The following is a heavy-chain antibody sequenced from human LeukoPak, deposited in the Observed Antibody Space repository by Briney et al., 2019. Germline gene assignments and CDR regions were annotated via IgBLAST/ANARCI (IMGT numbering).Heavy chain of an antibody. CDR2: IRSKACGGTT. CDR3: TRDGLGYSGFDY. D-gene: IGHD2-15*01. J-gene: IGHJ4*02. Sequence: PGGSLRLSCIGSGFTFGDYAMSWVRQAPGMGLEWVGLIRSKACGGTTEYAASVKGRFTISRDDSKSIAYLQMNSLKTEDTAVYYCTRDGLGYSGFDYWGQGTLVTVSS. V-gene: IGHV3-49*04. CDR1: GFTFGDYA.